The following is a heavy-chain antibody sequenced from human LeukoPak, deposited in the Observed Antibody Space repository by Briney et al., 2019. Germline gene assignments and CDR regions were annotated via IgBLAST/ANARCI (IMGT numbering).Heavy chain of an antibody. CDR1: GFTFSSYW. Sequence: GGSLRLSCAASGFTFSSYWMSWVRQAPGKGLEWVANIKQDESEKYYVDSVKGRLTISRDNAKNSLYLQMNSLRAEDTAVYYCTKWWKWELRGTYYCYYGMDVWGQGTTVTVSS. V-gene: IGHV3-7*03. J-gene: IGHJ6*02. CDR2: IKQDESEK. D-gene: IGHD1-26*01. CDR3: TKWWKWELRGTYYCYYGMDV.